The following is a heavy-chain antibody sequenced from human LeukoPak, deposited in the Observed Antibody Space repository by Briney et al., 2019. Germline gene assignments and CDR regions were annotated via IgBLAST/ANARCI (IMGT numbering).Heavy chain of an antibody. CDR3: ARGKYTYYDSSGYYYATDAFDI. V-gene: IGHV3-33*08. Sequence: QSGGSLRLSCAASGFTFSSYAMSWVRQAPGKGLEWVAVIWYDGSNKYYADSVKGRFTISRDNSKNTLYLQMNSLRAEDTAVYYCARGKYTYYDSSGYYYATDAFDIWGQGTMVTVSS. D-gene: IGHD3-22*01. J-gene: IGHJ3*02. CDR2: IWYDGSNK. CDR1: GFTFSSYA.